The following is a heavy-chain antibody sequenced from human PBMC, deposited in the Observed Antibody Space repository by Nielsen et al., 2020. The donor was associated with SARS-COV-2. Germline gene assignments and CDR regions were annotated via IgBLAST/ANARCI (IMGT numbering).Heavy chain of an antibody. CDR1: GGSISSGGYY. V-gene: IGHV4-31*03. D-gene: IGHD6-19*01. CDR2: IYYRGST. J-gene: IGHJ4*02. Sequence: SETLSLTCTVSGGSISSGGYYWSWIRQHPGKGLEWIGYIYYRGSTYYNPSLKSRVAISVDTSKNQFSLKLSSLTAADTAVYYCVSSLATGWYTQVRYWGQGTLVTVSS. CDR3: VSSLATGWYTQVRY.